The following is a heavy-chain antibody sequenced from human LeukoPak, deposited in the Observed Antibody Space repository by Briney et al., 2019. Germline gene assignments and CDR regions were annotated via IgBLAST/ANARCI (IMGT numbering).Heavy chain of an antibody. V-gene: IGHV1-69*04. Sequence: SVKVSCKASGGTFGSYAISWVRQAPGQGLEWMGRIIPILGIANYAQKFQGRVTITADKSTSTAYMELSSLRPEDTAVYYCARAPYYYDSSGYARYYYGMDVWGQGTTVTVSS. CDR1: GGTFGSYA. CDR3: ARAPYYYDSSGYARYYYGMDV. D-gene: IGHD3-22*01. J-gene: IGHJ6*02. CDR2: IIPILGIA.